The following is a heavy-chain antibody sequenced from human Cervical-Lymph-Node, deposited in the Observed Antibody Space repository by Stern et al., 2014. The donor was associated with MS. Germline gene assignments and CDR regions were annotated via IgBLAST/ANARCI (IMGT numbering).Heavy chain of an antibody. CDR1: GASIGSHSYY. CDR2: IYYSGRT. CDR3: ARGLFPLVGDY. D-gene: IGHD3-10*02. V-gene: IGHV4-39*02. J-gene: IGHJ4*02. Sequence: QVQLQESGPGLVKPSETLSLTCTVSGASIGSHSYYWGWIRQPPGKGLEWIGGIYYSGRTYYNPSLKSRLTISVDTSKTHFPLQRSSVTAADTAVYYCARGLFPLVGDYWGQGTLVTVSS.